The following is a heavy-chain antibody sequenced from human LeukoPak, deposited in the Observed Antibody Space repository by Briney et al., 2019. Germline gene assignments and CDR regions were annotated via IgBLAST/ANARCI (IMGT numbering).Heavy chain of an antibody. CDR2: IYPGDSDT. Sequence: GESLKISCKGSGYSFTSYWIGWVRQMPGKGLEWMGIIYPGDSDTRYSPSFQGQVTISADKSISTAYLQWSSLKASDTAMYYCASPVPRDIAVAIDAFDTWGQGTMVTVSS. CDR1: GYSFTSYW. D-gene: IGHD6-19*01. J-gene: IGHJ3*02. V-gene: IGHV5-51*01. CDR3: ASPVPRDIAVAIDAFDT.